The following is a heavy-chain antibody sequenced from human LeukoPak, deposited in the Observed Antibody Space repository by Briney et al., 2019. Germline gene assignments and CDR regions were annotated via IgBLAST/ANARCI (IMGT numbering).Heavy chain of an antibody. CDR2: IYTSGST. Sequence: PSETLSLTCTVSGGSISSGSYYWSWIRQPAGKGLEWIGRIYTSGSTNYNPSLKSRVTISVDTSKNQFSLKLSSVTAADTAVYYCARVRVYCSSTSCYKGGAFDIWGQGTMVTVSS. V-gene: IGHV4-61*02. J-gene: IGHJ3*02. CDR1: GGSISSGSYY. D-gene: IGHD2-2*02. CDR3: ARVRVYCSSTSCYKGGAFDI.